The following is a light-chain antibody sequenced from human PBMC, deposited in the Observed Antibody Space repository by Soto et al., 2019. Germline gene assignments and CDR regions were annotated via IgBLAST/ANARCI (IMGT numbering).Light chain of an antibody. CDR3: ASWDDSLNGVV. CDR2: KND. Sequence: QSVLTQPPSASGTPGQRVTISCSGSHSNIGTKAVKWFQQVPGTAPKSLIYKNDQRPSGVPDRFSGSKSGTSASLAISGLQPEDEADYYCASWDDSLNGVVFGGGTKLTVL. CDR1: HSNIGTKA. V-gene: IGLV1-44*01. J-gene: IGLJ3*02.